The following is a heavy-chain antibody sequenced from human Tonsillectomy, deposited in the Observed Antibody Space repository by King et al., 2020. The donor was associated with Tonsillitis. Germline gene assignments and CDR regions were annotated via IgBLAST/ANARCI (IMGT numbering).Heavy chain of an antibody. J-gene: IGHJ4*02. D-gene: IGHD6-19*01. Sequence: QLQESGPGLVKPSETLSLTCTVSGGSISSDYWSWIRQPPGKGLEGLEWIGYIHYSGNTNYNPSLKSRVTISVDTSKNQFSLKLSSVTAADTAVYYCARGAGWYPYWGQGTLVTVSS. CDR1: GGSISSDY. V-gene: IGHV4-59*08. CDR2: IHYSGNT. CDR3: ARGAGWYPY.